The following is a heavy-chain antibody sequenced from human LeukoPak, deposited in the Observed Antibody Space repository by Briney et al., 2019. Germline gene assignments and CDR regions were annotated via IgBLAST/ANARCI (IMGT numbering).Heavy chain of an antibody. J-gene: IGHJ6*03. CDR1: GFTFSSYW. V-gene: IGHV3-7*01. Sequence: PGGSLTLSCAASGFTFSSYWMTWVRQAAGKGREWVANRKQDGSEKYSVDSLKGRFTISRDNAKKLLYLQMNSLRVEDTAVYYCARVGPPYYYYYLDVWGKGTTVTVPS. CDR3: ARVGPPYYYYYLDV. CDR2: RKQDGSEK.